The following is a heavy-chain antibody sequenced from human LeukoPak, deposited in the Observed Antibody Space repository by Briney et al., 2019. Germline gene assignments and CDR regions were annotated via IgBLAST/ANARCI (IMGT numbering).Heavy chain of an antibody. V-gene: IGHV1-46*01. CDR1: GYTFTSYY. CDR2: INPSGGST. D-gene: IGHD2-21*02. J-gene: IGHJ6*02. CDR3: AREVVTATIYYYYGMDV. Sequence: GASVKVSCKASGYTFTSYYMHWVRQAPGQGLEWMGTINPSGGSTSYAQKFQGRVTMTRDTSTSTVYMELSSLRSEDTAVYYCAREVVTATIYYYYGMDVWGQGTMVTVSS.